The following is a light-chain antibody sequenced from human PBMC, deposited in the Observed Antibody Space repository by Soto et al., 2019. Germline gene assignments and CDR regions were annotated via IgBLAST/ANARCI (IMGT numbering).Light chain of an antibody. CDR3: SGDTSSSTI. J-gene: IGLJ1*01. CDR2: AVT. V-gene: IGLV2-14*01. CDR1: SSDVGGYNY. Sequence: QSVLTQPASVSGSPGQSITISCTGTSSDVGGYNYVSWYQQHPGKAPKLMIYAVTDRPSGVSSRFSGSKSGNTASLTISGLQAEEEADNYCSGDTSSSTIFGHGTKVTV.